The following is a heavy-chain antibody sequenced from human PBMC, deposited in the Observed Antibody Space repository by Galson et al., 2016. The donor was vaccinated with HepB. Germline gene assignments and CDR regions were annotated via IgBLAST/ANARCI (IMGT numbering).Heavy chain of an antibody. Sequence: SETLSLTCAVYGGSFSGFYWSWIRQPPGKGLEWIGEINNSGTTNYKPSLKSRVTISVDKSKNQFSLKLNSVTAADTAVYYCARKEYNFGLRPPVVTDSWGQGTLVTVSS. V-gene: IGHV4-34*01. D-gene: IGHD3/OR15-3a*01. J-gene: IGHJ4*02. CDR2: INNSGTT. CDR3: ARKEYNFGLRPPVVTDS. CDR1: GGSFSGFY.